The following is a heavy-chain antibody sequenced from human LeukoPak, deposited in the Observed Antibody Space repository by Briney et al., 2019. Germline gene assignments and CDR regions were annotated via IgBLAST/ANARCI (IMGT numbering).Heavy chain of an antibody. CDR1: GDSVSSNSAA. CDR3: ARGAWSSSWSGDDAFDI. Sequence: SQTLSLTCAISGDSVSSNSAAWNWIRQSPSRGLEWLGRTYYRSKWYNDYAGSVKSRITINPDTSKNQFSLQLNSVTPEDTAVYYCARGAWSSSWSGDDAFDIWGQGTMVTVSS. D-gene: IGHD6-13*01. V-gene: IGHV6-1*01. CDR2: TYYRSKWYN. J-gene: IGHJ3*02.